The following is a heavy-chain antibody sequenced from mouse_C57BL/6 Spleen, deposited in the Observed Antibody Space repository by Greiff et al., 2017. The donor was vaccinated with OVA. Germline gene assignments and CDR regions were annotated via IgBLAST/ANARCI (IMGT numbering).Heavy chain of an antibody. CDR3: ARVWDY. V-gene: IGHV2-2*01. J-gene: IGHJ4*01. CDR2: IWSGGST. CDR1: GFSLTSYG. Sequence: QVQLQQSGPGLVQPSQSLSITCTVSGFSLTSYGVHWVRQSPGKGLEWLGVIWSGGSTDYNAAFISRLSISKDNSTSQVFFKMNSLQADDTAIYYCARVWDYWGQGTSVTVSS.